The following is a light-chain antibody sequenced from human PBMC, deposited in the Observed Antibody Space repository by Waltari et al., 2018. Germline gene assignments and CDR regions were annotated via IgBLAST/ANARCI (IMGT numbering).Light chain of an antibody. CDR1: QSVRRDY. J-gene: IGKJ2*01. CDR2: GAS. Sequence: IVLTQSPGTLSLSPGERATLSCRASQSVRRDYLAWYQHRLGQAPRLLIYGASTRATGIADRFSGSGSGTDFTLIISRLETEDFAVYYCQQYGASPVTFGQGTKLEIK. CDR3: QQYGASPVT. V-gene: IGKV3-20*01.